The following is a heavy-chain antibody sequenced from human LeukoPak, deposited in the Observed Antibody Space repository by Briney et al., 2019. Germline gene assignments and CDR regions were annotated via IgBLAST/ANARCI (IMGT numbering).Heavy chain of an antibody. D-gene: IGHD6-13*01. Sequence: VASVTVSFKASGYTFTVYNMHRVRHAPGQGLGWMGWINPNSGGTNYTQKCQGWVTMSRDTSISTAYMELSRLRSDDTAVYYCARADQKGYSSSWYYYGMDVWGKGTTVTVSS. CDR1: GYTFTVYN. CDR3: ARADQKGYSSSWYYYGMDV. V-gene: IGHV1-2*04. CDR2: INPNSGGT. J-gene: IGHJ6*04.